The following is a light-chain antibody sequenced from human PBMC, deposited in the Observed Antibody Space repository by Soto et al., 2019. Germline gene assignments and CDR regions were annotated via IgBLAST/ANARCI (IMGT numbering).Light chain of an antibody. CDR1: QTVRNNY. Sequence: VLTQSPCTLSLSPRARATLSCRASQTVRNNYLAWYQQKPGQAPRLLIYDASSRATGIPDRFSGGGSGTDFTLTISGLEPEDFAVYYCQHFGNSLWTVGQGTKVDIK. V-gene: IGKV3-20*01. CDR2: DAS. CDR3: QHFGNSLWT. J-gene: IGKJ1*01.